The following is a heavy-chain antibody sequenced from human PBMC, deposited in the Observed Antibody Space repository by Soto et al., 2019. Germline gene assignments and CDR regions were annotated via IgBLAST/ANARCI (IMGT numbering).Heavy chain of an antibody. J-gene: IGHJ4*02. CDR1: GFIVSSKY. CDR3: ATWDRGIGDY. D-gene: IGHD1-26*01. CDR2: LYVSGAT. V-gene: IGHV3-53*01. Sequence: EVQLVESGGGLIQPGGSLRLSCAASGFIVSSKYMSWVRQAPGKGLEWVSVLYVSGATYYADFVKGRLTVSRDNSKNTLFLQINSLTAEDTAVYYFATWDRGIGDYWGQGSLVTVSS.